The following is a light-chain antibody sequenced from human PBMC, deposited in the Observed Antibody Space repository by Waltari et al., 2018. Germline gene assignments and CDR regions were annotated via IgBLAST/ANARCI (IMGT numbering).Light chain of an antibody. V-gene: IGKV3-20*01. CDR3: QQYGRSWNT. CDR1: QSVSSSS. J-gene: IGKJ2*01. Sequence: EIVLTQSPGTLSLSPGERATLSCRANQSVSSSSLAWYQQKPGQAPRLLIHDASSRATGIPDRFSGSGSATDFTLTIDRLEPEDFAVYYCQQYGRSWNTFGQGTKLEI. CDR2: DAS.